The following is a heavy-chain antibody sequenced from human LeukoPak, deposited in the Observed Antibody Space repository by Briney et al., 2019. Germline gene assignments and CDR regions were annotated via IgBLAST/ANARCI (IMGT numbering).Heavy chain of an antibody. CDR1: GGSISSHY. D-gene: IGHD1-14*01. Sequence: SETLSLTCTVSGGSISSHYWSWIRQSPTKGLEWIGYIHYSGIINYNPSLKSRVTMSVDTSKNKFSLRLSSVTAADTAVYYCARDQITSSGYYMDVWGKGTTVTASS. CDR3: ARDQITSSGYYMDV. J-gene: IGHJ6*03. CDR2: IHYSGII. V-gene: IGHV4-59*11.